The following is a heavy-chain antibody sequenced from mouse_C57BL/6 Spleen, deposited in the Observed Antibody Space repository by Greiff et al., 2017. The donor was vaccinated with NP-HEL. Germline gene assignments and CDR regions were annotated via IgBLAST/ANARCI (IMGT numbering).Heavy chain of an antibody. D-gene: IGHD2-4*01. CDR2: ISSGGSYT. CDR3: ARHGDDDSPMDY. J-gene: IGHJ4*01. CDR1: GFTFSSYG. Sequence: EVQLVESGGDLVKPGGSLKLSCAASGFTFSSYGMSWVRQTPDKRLEWVATISSGGSYTYYPDSVKGRFTISRDNAKNTRYLQMSSLKSEDTAMYYCARHGDDDSPMDYWGQRTSVTVSS. V-gene: IGHV5-6*01.